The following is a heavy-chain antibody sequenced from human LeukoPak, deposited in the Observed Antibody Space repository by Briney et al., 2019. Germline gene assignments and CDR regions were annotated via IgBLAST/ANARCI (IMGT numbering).Heavy chain of an antibody. D-gene: IGHD3-10*01. CDR2: ISGGGGST. CDR3: AKDKRVVRGLTFFDY. J-gene: IGHJ4*02. CDR1: GFTFDDYA. Sequence: GGSLRLSCAASGFTFDDYAMHWVRQAPGKGLEWVSLISGGGGSTYYADSVKGRFTISRDNSKNSLYLQMNSLRTEDTALCYCAKDKRVVRGLTFFDYWGQGTLVTVSS. V-gene: IGHV3-43*02.